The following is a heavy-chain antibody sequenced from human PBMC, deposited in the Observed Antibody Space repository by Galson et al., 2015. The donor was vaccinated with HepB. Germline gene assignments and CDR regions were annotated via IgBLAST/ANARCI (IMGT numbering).Heavy chain of an antibody. V-gene: IGHV1-18*01. J-gene: IGHJ5*02. Sequence: SVKVSCKASGYTFTSYGLSWVRQAPGQGLEWMGWISTYNGNTNYAQKFQGRVTMSTDTSTSTAYMELRSLTSGDTAVYYCARTPSGWHSWFDPWGPGTLVTVSS. CDR3: ARTPSGWHSWFDP. CDR1: GYTFTSYG. CDR2: ISTYNGNT. D-gene: IGHD3-10*01.